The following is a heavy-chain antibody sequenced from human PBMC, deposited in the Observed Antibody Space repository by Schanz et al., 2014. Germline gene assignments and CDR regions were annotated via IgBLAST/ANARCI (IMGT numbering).Heavy chain of an antibody. CDR3: VRVPSRDVSFDL. J-gene: IGHJ2*01. CDR2: IRPDNGHT. CDR1: GGTFSSFG. D-gene: IGHD3-16*01. Sequence: VQLEQSGAEVKKPGSSVKVSCKASGGTFSSFGISWVRQAPGQGLEWLGWIRPDNGHTTYSQKVRDRVIFTTDTSANTAYMELRSLRSDDTAHYYCVRVPSRDVSFDLWGRGTLVTVSS. V-gene: IGHV1-18*01.